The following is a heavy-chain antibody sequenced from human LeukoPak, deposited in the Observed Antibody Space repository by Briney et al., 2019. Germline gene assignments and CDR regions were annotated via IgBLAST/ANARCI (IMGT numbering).Heavy chain of an antibody. CDR3: ARLDGDYDDYVGFDY. Sequence: SETLSLTCTVSGGSINSTTYSWDWIRQPPGKGLEWIGSIYYSGSTYYNPSLKSRVTISVDTSKNQFSLKLTSVTAADTAVYYCARLDGDYDDYVGFDYWGQGTLVTVSS. CDR2: IYYSGST. D-gene: IGHD4-17*01. V-gene: IGHV4-39*01. CDR1: GGSINSTTYS. J-gene: IGHJ4*02.